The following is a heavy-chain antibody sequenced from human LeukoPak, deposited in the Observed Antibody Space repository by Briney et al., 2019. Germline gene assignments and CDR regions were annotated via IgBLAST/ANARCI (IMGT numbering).Heavy chain of an antibody. Sequence: ASVKVSCKASGGTFSSYAISWVRQAPGQGLEWMGGIIPILGIANYAQKFQGRVTITADKSTSTAYMELSSLRSEDTAVYYCARAPEHSDCSSTSCYVYYYGMDVWGQGTTVTVSS. CDR2: IIPILGIA. CDR1: GGTFSSYA. CDR3: ARAPEHSDCSSTSCYVYYYGMDV. V-gene: IGHV1-69*04. J-gene: IGHJ6*02. D-gene: IGHD2-2*01.